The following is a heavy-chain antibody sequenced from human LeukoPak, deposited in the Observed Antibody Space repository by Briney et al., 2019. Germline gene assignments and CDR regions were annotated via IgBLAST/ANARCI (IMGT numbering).Heavy chain of an antibody. CDR3: AREGGYDGSELNENYFDY. J-gene: IGHJ4*02. V-gene: IGHV3-21*01. CDR2: ISSSSSYI. D-gene: IGHD3-22*01. Sequence: PGGSLRLSCAASGFTFSSYSMNWVRQAPGQGLEGVSSISSSSSYIYYADSVKGRFTISRDNAKNTLYLQMNSLRAEDTAVYYCAREGGYDGSELNENYFDYWGQGTLVTVSS. CDR1: GFTFSSYS.